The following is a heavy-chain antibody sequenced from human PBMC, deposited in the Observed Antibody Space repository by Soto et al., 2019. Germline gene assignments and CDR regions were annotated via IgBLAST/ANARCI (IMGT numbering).Heavy chain of an antibody. CDR2: INAGNGNT. Sequence: ASVKVSCKASGYTFTSYAMHWVRQAPGQRLEWMGWINAGNGNTKYSQKFQGRVTITRDTSASTAYMELSSLRSEDTAVYYCARDRGYCSGGSRYAESLDFDYWGQGTLVTVSS. D-gene: IGHD2-15*01. CDR1: GYTFTSYA. J-gene: IGHJ4*02. V-gene: IGHV1-3*01. CDR3: ARDRGYCSGGSRYAESLDFDY.